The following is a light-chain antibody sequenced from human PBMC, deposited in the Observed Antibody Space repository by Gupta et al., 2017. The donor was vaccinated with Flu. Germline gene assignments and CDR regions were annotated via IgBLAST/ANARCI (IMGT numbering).Light chain of an antibody. J-gene: IGKJ1*01. CDR2: WAS. CDR1: RSVLYTSNNKNY. CDR3: QQYYTSPWT. Sequence: DIVMTQSPDSLAVSLGERATINCKSSRSVLYTSNNKNYFAWLLQKPGQPPKVLIYWASTRESGVPDRFSGSGSGTDFTLTISGLQAEDVAVYYCQQYYTSPWTFGQGTKVEIK. V-gene: IGKV4-1*01.